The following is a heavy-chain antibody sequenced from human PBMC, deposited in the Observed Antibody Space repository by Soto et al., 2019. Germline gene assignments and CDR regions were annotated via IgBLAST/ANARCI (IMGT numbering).Heavy chain of an antibody. D-gene: IGHD6-13*01. V-gene: IGHV3-48*04. CDR3: ARDHGGSTWFVGVYYFFGMDV. J-gene: IGHJ6*02. CDR2: ISSSGGAI. Sequence: EVQLVESGGDLVQPGGSLRLSCAASGFIFSDYTMTWVRQAPGRGLEFVSHISSSGGAIFYAESVKGRXTVSXDNXXXXXXXXXXXXXXXXXXXYFCARDHGGSTWFVGVYYFFGMDVWGQGTAVTVSS. CDR1: GFIFSDYT.